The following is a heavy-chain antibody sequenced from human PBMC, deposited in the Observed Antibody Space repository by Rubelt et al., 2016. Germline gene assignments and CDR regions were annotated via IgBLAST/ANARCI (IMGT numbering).Heavy chain of an antibody. CDR3: ARILLPDYYDSSGGMDV. V-gene: IGHV2-70*15. CDR2: IDWVDDT. Sequence: QVTLRESGPALVKPTQTLTLTCTFSGFSLSTSGMCVSWIRQPPGKALEWLARIDWVDDTYYRTSLKTRLPISKDTSKNQVVLTMTNRYPVVTATYYCARILLPDYYDSSGGMDVWGQGTTVTVSS. D-gene: IGHD3-22*01. CDR1: GFSLSTSGMC. J-gene: IGHJ6*02.